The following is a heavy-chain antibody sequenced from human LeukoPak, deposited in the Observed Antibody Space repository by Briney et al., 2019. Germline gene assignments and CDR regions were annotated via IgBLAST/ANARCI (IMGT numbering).Heavy chain of an antibody. J-gene: IGHJ4*02. CDR1: GFTFSNYA. V-gene: IGHV3-23*01. Sequence: GGSLRLSCAASGFTFSNYAMSWVRQAPGKGLEWVSALSGSGGSTYYADSVKGGFTTSRDNSKNTLYLQMNSLRAEDTGVYYCAKEKESTGYFDYWGQGTPVTVSS. D-gene: IGHD3-22*01. CDR2: LSGSGGST. CDR3: AKEKESTGYFDY.